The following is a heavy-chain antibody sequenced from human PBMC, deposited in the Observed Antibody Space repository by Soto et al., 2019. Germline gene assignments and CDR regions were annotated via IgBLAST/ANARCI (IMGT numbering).Heavy chain of an antibody. J-gene: IGHJ4*02. V-gene: IGHV3-23*01. CDR2: ILGGGAST. CDR1: GFTFSTYV. Sequence: PGGSLRLSCAASGFTFSTYVMNWVRQAPGQGLEWVSSILGGGASTYYADSVRGRFTISRDNSKNTLYLQMNSLKTEDTAVYYCTTDAAMMGPFWGSGRRPPRSANARGQGTLVTVS. D-gene: IGHD3-10*01. CDR3: TTDAAMMGPFWGSGRRPPRSANA.